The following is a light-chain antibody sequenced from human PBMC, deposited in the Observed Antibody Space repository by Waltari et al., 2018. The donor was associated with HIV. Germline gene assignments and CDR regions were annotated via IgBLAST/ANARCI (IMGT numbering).Light chain of an antibody. Sequence: QSALTQPASVAGSPGQSITISCTGTSSAIGGYDSVSWYQQHPGKAPKLMIFDVNKRPSGVPARFSGSKSGHTASLTISGLQADDEADYYCCSYAGSYTEIFGGGTKLTVL. J-gene: IGLJ2*01. CDR3: CSYAGSYTEI. CDR1: SSAIGGYDS. V-gene: IGLV2-11*01. CDR2: DVN.